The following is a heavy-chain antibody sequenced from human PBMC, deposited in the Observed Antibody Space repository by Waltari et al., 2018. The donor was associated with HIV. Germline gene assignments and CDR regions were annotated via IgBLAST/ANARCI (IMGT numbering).Heavy chain of an antibody. CDR2: LGGGGGSI. D-gene: IGHD1-1*01. CDR1: GFNLRSHA. J-gene: IGHJ6*01. CDR3: VRDRGGGGYNWNDGRPLSKAVYFYYGLDL. V-gene: IGHV3-43*02. Sequence: SGGGFVEPGGSLWLNCVGSGFNLRSHAMHWVRQVPGKGLEWISGLGGGGGSISYADAVKGRFTISRDNAKQSLYLHVTSVRTEDTGLYYCVRDRGGGGYNWNDGRPLSKAVYFYYGLDLWGQGTPVSVSS.